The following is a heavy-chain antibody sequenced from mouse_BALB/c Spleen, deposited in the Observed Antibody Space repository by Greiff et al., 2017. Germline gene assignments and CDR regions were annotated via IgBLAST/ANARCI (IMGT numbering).Heavy chain of an antibody. CDR1: GFTFSSYA. J-gene: IGHJ2*01. CDR2: ISSGGSYT. V-gene: IGHV5-9-4*01. Sequence: EVNLVESGGGLVKPGGSLKLSCAASGFTFSSYAMSWVRQSPEKRLEWVAEISSGGSYTYYPDTVTGRFTISRDNAKNTLYLEMSSLRSEDTAMYYCARETRGYFDYWGQGTTLTVSS. CDR3: ARETRGYFDY.